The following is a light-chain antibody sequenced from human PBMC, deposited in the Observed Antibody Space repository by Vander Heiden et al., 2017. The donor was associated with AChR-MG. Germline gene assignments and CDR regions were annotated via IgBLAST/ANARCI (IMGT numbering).Light chain of an antibody. CDR2: AAS. CDR3: QQYYSYPRT. J-gene: IGKJ1*01. Sequence: AIRITQSPSSLSASTGDRVTITCRASQGISSYLAWYQQKPGKAPKLLIYAASTLQSGVPSRFSGSGSGTDFTLTISCLQSEDFATYYCQQYYSYPRTLGKGTKVKIK. CDR1: QGISSY. V-gene: IGKV1-8*01.